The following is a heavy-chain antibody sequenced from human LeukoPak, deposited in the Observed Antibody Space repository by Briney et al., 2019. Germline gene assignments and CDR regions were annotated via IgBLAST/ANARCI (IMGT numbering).Heavy chain of an antibody. CDR2: IYYSGSS. V-gene: IGHV4-59*01. Sequence: SETLCLTCTVSGGSISSYYWSWIRQPPGKGLEWIGYIYYSGSSNYNPSLKSRVTISLDTSKNQCPLKLSSVTAADPAVYYCARGQVWFDHWGQGPLVPVPS. CDR3: ARGQVWFDH. CDR1: GGSISSYY. J-gene: IGHJ5*02.